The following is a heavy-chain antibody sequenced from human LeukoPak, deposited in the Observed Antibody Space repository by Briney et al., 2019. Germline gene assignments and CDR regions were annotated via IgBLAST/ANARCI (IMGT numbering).Heavy chain of an antibody. CDR2: ISSSSTI. CDR3: ARVYSSGWYGIWDY. D-gene: IGHD6-19*01. Sequence: GGSLRLSCAASGLTFSSYSMNWVRQAPGKGLEWVSYISSSSTIYYADSVKGRFTISRDNAKNSLYLQMNSLRDEDTAVYYCARVYSSGWYGIWDYWGQGTLVTVSS. J-gene: IGHJ4*02. V-gene: IGHV3-48*02. CDR1: GLTFSSYS.